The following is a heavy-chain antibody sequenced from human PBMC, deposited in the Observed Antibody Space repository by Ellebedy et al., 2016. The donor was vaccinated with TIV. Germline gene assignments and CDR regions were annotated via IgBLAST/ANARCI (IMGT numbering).Heavy chain of an antibody. CDR1: EFTFSTYW. CDR3: ARGRYYGMDV. Sequence: GESLKISCVASEFTFSTYWMHWVRQAPGKGLMLVSRIKSDGRNTTYADSVKGRFTITGDNAKNTLYLQMHSLRAEDTAVYYCARGRYYGMDVWGQGTTVTVSS. J-gene: IGHJ6*02. CDR2: IKSDGRNT. V-gene: IGHV3-74*01.